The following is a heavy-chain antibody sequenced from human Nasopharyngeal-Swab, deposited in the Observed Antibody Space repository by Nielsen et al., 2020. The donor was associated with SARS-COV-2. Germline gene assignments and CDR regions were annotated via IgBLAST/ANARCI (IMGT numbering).Heavy chain of an antibody. CDR3: ARPPFWSGPYAS. J-gene: IGHJ5*02. D-gene: IGHD3-3*01. CDR1: GFTFSTYW. Sequence: GESLKISCTASGFTFSTYWMRWVRQAPGKGLEWVANIKPDGSEKNYVDSVKGRFTISRDNARNSMSLQMSSLSAEDTAVYYCARPPFWSGPYASWGQGTLVIVSS. CDR2: IKPDGSEK. V-gene: IGHV3-7*04.